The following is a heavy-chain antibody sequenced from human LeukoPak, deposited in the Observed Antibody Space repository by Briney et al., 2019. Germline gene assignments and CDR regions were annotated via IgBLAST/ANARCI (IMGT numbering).Heavy chain of an antibody. J-gene: IGHJ5*02. CDR1: QYTFSSYA. CDR2: INTNTGNP. CDR3: ARAPHPPETPKNHYGSGYWFDP. Sequence: ASVKVSCRASQYTFSSYALNWVRQAPGQGLEWMGWINTNTGNPTYAQGFTERFVFSLDTSVSTAYLQISSLKAEDTAVYYCARAPHPPETPKNHYGSGYWFDPWGQGTLVTVSS. D-gene: IGHD3-10*01. V-gene: IGHV7-4-1*02.